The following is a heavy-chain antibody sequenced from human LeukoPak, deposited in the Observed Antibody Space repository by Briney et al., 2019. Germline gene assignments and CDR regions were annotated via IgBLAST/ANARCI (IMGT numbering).Heavy chain of an antibody. D-gene: IGHD3-22*01. J-gene: IGHJ5*02. CDR3: ARVHYYDSSGYYA. CDR2: VWSDGSNE. Sequence: GGSLRLSCAASGFTFSDYGMHWVRQAPGKGLEWVAFVWSDGSNEYYPDSVKGRFIISRDNSKNTLYLQMNSLRAEDTAVYYCARVHYYDSSGYYAWGQGTLVTVSS. V-gene: IGHV3-33*01. CDR1: GFTFSDYG.